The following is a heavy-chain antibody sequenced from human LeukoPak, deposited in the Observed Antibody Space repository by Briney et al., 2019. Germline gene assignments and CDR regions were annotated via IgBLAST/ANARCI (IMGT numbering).Heavy chain of an antibody. CDR1: GGSISSSSYY. CDR2: IYYSGST. Sequence: SETLSLTCTASGGSISSSSYYWGWIRQPPGKGLEWIGSIYYSGSTYYNPSLKSRVTISVDTSKNQFSLKLSSVTAADTAVYYCARDYNRGGAFDIWGQGTMVTVSS. CDR3: ARDYNRGGAFDI. V-gene: IGHV4-39*07. J-gene: IGHJ3*02. D-gene: IGHD1-1*01.